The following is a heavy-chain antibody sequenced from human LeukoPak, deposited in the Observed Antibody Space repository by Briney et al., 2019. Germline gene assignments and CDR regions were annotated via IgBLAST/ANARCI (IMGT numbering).Heavy chain of an antibody. Sequence: SETLSLTCTVSGGSISSYYWSWIRQPPGKGLEWIGYIYYSGSTNYNPSLKSRVTISVDTSKNQFSLKLTSVTAADTAVYYCARSSVGSWYADYWGQGTLVTVSS. CDR1: GGSISSYY. V-gene: IGHV4-59*01. D-gene: IGHD6-13*01. CDR3: ARSSVGSWYADY. J-gene: IGHJ4*02. CDR2: IYYSGST.